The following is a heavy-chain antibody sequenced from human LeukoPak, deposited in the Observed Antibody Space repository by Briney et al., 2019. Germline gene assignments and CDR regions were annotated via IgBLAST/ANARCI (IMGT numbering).Heavy chain of an antibody. CDR3: TTIHY. Sequence: GGSLRLSCAASGFTFSSYAMHWVRQAPGKGLEWVAVISYDGSNKYYADSVKGRFTISRDNSKNTVSLQMSSLRVEDTGVYYCTTIHYWGQGTQITVSS. CDR2: ISYDGSNK. V-gene: IGHV3-30-3*01. CDR1: GFTFSSYA. J-gene: IGHJ4*02.